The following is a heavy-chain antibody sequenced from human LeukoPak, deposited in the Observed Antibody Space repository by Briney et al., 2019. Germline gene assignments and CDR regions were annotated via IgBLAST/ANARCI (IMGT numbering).Heavy chain of an antibody. CDR3: ARDSSSSSYYRFDP. V-gene: IGHV1-2*02. J-gene: IGHJ5*02. CDR2: INPNSGGT. Sequence: ASVKVSCKASGYTFTGYYMHWVRQAPGQGLEWMGWINPNSGGTNYAQKFQGRVTISRDNAKNSLYLQMNSLRAEDTAVYYCARDSSSSSYYRFDPWGQGTLVTVSS. CDR1: GYTFTGYY. D-gene: IGHD6-6*01.